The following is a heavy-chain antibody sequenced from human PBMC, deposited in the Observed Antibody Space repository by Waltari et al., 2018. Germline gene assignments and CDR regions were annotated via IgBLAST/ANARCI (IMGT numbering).Heavy chain of an antibody. CDR2: IIHSGST. V-gene: IGHV4-38-2*01. CDR3: VRVSNQWYFDL. CDR1: GYFISSGYY. J-gene: IGHJ2*01. Sequence: QVQLQESGPGLVKASETLSLTCGVSGYFISSGYYWGWIRRPPGKGLEWIGSIIHSGSTDYNPSLKSRVTISVDTSKNQFTLNLNSVTAADTAVYYCVRVSNQWYFDLWGRGTLVSVSS. D-gene: IGHD3-3*02.